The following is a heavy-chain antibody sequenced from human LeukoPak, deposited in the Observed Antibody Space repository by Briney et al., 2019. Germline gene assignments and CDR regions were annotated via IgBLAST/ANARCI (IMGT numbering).Heavy chain of an antibody. D-gene: IGHD1-7*01. CDR1: GGSISSYY. CDR2: IYYSGSP. V-gene: IGHV4-59*08. J-gene: IGHJ4*02. Sequence: SETLSLTCTVSGGSISSYYWSWIRQPPGKGLEWLGYIYYSGSPNYNPSLKSRVPISVDTSQNQFSLKLRYVPAADQAVYYFSSPLPNYVVWVWGQGTLVTVSS. CDR3: SSPLPNYVVWV.